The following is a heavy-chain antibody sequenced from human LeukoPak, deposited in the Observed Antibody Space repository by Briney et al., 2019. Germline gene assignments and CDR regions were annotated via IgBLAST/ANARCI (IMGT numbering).Heavy chain of an antibody. V-gene: IGHV4-38-2*02. CDR1: GYSISSGYY. CDR2: IYHSGST. D-gene: IGHD6-6*01. CDR3: ARLDQYSSSSFWFDP. J-gene: IGHJ5*02. Sequence: SETLSLTCTVSGYSISSGYYWGWIRQPPGKGLEWIGSIYHSGSTYYNPSLKSRVTISVDTSKNQFSLKLSSVTAADTAVYYCARLDQYSSSSFWFDPWGQGTLVTVSS.